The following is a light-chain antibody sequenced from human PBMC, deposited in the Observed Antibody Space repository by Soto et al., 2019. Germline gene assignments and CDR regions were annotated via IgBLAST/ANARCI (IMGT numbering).Light chain of an antibody. CDR1: QSVSSY. V-gene: IGKV3-11*01. J-gene: IGKJ5*01. CDR2: DAS. CDR3: QERSNWPPFVT. Sequence: EIVLTQSPATLYLSPGERATLSCRASQSVSSYLAWYQQKPGQAPRLLIYDASNMATGIPARFSGSGSGTDFTLPRSGLELEYFAVYYCQERSNWPPFVTFGQGTRLEIK.